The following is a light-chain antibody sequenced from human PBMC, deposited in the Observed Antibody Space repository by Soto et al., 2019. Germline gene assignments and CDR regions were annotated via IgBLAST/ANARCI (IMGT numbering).Light chain of an antibody. V-gene: IGKV3-20*01. CDR2: GPS. CDR3: QQFQSSLRT. Sequence: IVLTQSPVTLSLSPGETATLSCRASESLSPHSIAWYQQKPGQAPRLLIYGPSGRATGIPDRISGSASGTDFTLTISGLEPEDFAMYYCQQFQSSLRTFGQGTKVDLK. J-gene: IGKJ1*01. CDR1: ESLSPHS.